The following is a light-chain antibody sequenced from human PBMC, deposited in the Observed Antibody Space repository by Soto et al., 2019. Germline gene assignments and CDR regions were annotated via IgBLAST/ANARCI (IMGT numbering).Light chain of an antibody. Sequence: EIVMTQSPSTLSLSLRERATLSCRASQTVSTSFAWYQQKPGQTPRLLLYAASTRATGSPARFSGSGSGTDFTLIISSREPEDFAVYYCQQRSNRPFTFGPGTKVDI. CDR1: QTVSTS. CDR2: AAS. CDR3: QQRSNRPFT. J-gene: IGKJ3*01. V-gene: IGKV3-11*01.